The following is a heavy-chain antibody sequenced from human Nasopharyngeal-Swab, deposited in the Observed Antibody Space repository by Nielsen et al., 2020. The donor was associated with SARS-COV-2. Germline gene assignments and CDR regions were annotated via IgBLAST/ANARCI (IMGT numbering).Heavy chain of an antibody. Sequence: GESLKISCKGSGYTFTRYWIGWVRQMPGKGLEWMGIIYPGDSDTRYSPSFQGQVTISADKSISTAYLQWSSLKASDTAIYYCARRNRDPHCSSSSCFGYNWFDTWGQGTLVTVSS. CDR2: IYPGDSDT. CDR3: ARRNRDPHCSSSSCFGYNWFDT. CDR1: GYTFTRYW. V-gene: IGHV5-51*06. D-gene: IGHD2-2*01. J-gene: IGHJ5*02.